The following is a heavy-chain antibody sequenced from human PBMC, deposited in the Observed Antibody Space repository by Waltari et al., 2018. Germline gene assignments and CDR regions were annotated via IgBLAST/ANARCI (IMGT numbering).Heavy chain of an antibody. CDR1: GFTFSSYA. V-gene: IGHV3-23*03. CDR2: IYSGGST. CDR3: ARIYYWWGNDY. Sequence: EVHLLESGGGLVQPGGSLRLSCAASGFTFSSYAMSWVRQAPGKGLEWVSVIYSGGSTYYADPVNGRFTSSSDNSKNTLYLQMNSLRAEDTAVYYCARIYYWWGNDYWGQGTLVIVSS. D-gene: IGHD2-8*01. J-gene: IGHJ4*02.